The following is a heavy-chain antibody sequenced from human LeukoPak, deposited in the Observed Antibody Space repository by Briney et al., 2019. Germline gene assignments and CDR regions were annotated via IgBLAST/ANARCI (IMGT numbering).Heavy chain of an antibody. CDR1: GFTFSSYA. J-gene: IGHJ5*02. CDR2: ISGSGGST. CDR3: AKDDRRYCSSTSCLDSFDP. D-gene: IGHD2-2*01. V-gene: IGHV3-23*01. Sequence: PGGSLRLSCGASGFTFSSYAMSWVRQAPGKGLEWVSAISGSGGSTYYADSVKGRFTISRDNSKNTLHLQMNSLRAEDTAVYYCAKDDRRYCSSTSCLDSFDPWGQGTLVTVFS.